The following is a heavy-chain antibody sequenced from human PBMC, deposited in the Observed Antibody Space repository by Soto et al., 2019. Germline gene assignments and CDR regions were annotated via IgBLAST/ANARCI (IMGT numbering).Heavy chain of an antibody. D-gene: IGHD2-21*01. J-gene: IGHJ4*02. CDR1: DGSITRYY. V-gene: IGHV4-4*07. Sequence: SQPLSLTGPVADGSITRYYWCRNRQPAGKGLEWIGRIYTSGSTNYNPSLKSRVTMSVDTSKNQFSLKLSSVTAADTAVYYCEKICCGSQHYWGQGTVVTVSS. CDR3: EKICCGSQHY. CDR2: IYTSGST.